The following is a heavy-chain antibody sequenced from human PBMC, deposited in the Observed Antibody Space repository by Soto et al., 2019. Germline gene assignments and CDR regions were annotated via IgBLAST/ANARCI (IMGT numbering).Heavy chain of an antibody. Sequence: GASVKVSCKASGYTFTGYYMHWVRQAPGQGLEWMGWINPNSGGTNYAQKFQGRVTMTRDTSISTAYMELSRLRSDDTAVYYCARTSTGSYYGFYYYYGMDVWGQGTTVT. J-gene: IGHJ6*02. D-gene: IGHD1-26*01. CDR1: GYTFTGYY. CDR2: INPNSGGT. CDR3: ARTSTGSYYGFYYYYGMDV. V-gene: IGHV1-2*02.